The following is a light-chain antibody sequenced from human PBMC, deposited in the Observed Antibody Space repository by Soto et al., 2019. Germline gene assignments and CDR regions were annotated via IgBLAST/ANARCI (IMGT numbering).Light chain of an antibody. Sequence: LTQPASVSGSPGQSITISCTGTSSDVGGYNYVPWYQQHPGKAPKLMIYEVSNRPSGVSNRFSGSKSGNTASLTISGLQAEDEADYYCSSYTSSSTLVFGGGTKVTVL. V-gene: IGLV2-14*01. J-gene: IGLJ3*02. CDR3: SSYTSSSTLV. CDR1: SSDVGGYNY. CDR2: EVS.